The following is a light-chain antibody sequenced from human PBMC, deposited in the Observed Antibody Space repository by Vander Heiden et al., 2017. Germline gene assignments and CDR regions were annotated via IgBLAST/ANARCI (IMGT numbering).Light chain of an antibody. J-gene: IGKJ4*01. CDR3: QQYSSHPLT. Sequence: DIHVTQSPSTLSASVGASVTITCRASQSISTWLAWYQQKPGKAPKLLIYKASSLEGGVPSRFSGSGSGTEFTLTISSLQPDDSAIYYCQQYSSHPLTFGGGTNLEIK. V-gene: IGKV1-5*03. CDR2: KAS. CDR1: QSISTW.